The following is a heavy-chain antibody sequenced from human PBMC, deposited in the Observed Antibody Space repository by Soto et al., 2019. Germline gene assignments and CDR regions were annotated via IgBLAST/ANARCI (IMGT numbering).Heavy chain of an antibody. V-gene: IGHV3-53*01. CDR2: IYSGDTT. J-gene: IGHJ6*02. CDR1: GFTVSSNY. CDR3: ARDLRTFYGMDV. Sequence: EVQLVESGGGLIQPGGSLRLSCAASGFTVSSNYMSWVRQAPGKGLEWVSVIYSGDTTYYADSVKGRFTISRDHSKNTLYLQMNSLRAEDTAVYYCARDLRTFYGMDVWGQGNTVTVSS.